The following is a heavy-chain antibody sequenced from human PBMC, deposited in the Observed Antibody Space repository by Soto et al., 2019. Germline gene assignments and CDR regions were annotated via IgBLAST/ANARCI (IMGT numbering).Heavy chain of an antibody. J-gene: IGHJ6*04. V-gene: IGHV3-21*01. CDR2: ISSSSSYI. CDR1: GFTFSSYS. CDR3: ARVFVEPPGGGDV. D-gene: IGHD3-3*01. Sequence: EVQLVESGGGLVKPGGSLRLSCAASGFTFSSYSMNWVRQAPGKGLEWVSSISSSSSYIYYADSVKGRFTISRDNAKNSLYLQMNSLGAEDTAVYYCARVFVEPPGGGDVWGKGTTVTVSS.